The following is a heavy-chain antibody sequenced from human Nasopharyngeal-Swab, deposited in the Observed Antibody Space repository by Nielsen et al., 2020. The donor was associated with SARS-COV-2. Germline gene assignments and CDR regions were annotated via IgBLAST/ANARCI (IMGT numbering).Heavy chain of an antibody. CDR1: GGTFSSYA. V-gene: IGHV1-69*13. J-gene: IGHJ4*02. CDR3: ARHYDSSGYYNYFDY. CDR2: IIPIFGTA. Sequence: SVKVSCKASGGTFSSYAISWVRQAPGRGLEWMGGIIPIFGTANYAQKFQGRVTITADESTSTAYMELSSLRSEDTAVYYCARHYDSSGYYNYFDYWGQGTLVTVSS. D-gene: IGHD3-22*01.